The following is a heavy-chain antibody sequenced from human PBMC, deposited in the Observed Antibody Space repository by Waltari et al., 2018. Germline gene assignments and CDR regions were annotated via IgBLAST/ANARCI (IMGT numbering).Heavy chain of an antibody. V-gene: IGHV3-15*01. CDR1: GLTFSDAW. CDR2: IKSKNDGDTT. J-gene: IGHJ4*02. D-gene: IGHD3-3*01. Sequence: EVQLVESGGGLVKPGGSLRLSCAASGLTFSDAWMNWVRQAPWKVVEWVGRIKSKNDGDTTEYAAPVKGRFSISRDDSKDTIYLQMNSLDTEDTAMYYCNTDRVTIFGGYWGQGTLVTVSS. CDR3: NTDRVTIFGGY.